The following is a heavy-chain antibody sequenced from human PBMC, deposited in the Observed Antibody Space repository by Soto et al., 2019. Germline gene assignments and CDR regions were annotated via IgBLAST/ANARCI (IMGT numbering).Heavy chain of an antibody. Sequence: GGSLRLSCAVSGFTFSNYWMHWVRQAPGKGLVWVSRINSDGSTTNYADSLKGRFTISRDNAKNTLYLQMSSLRAEDTAVYYCASEYVWGTYRPSDYSGQGTLVTVSS. CDR1: GFTFSNYW. V-gene: IGHV3-74*01. CDR2: INSDGSTT. CDR3: ASEYVWGTYRPSDY. D-gene: IGHD3-16*02. J-gene: IGHJ4*02.